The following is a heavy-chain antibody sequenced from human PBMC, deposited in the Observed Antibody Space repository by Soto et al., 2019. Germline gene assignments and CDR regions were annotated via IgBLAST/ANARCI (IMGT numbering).Heavy chain of an antibody. CDR3: ATGRGLPRDY. Sequence: EVPLVESGGGLVQPGGSLRLSCAASGFTFSSSWMHWVRQAPGKGLVWVSRINSDGTSTSYADSVKGRFTISRDNDKTTLYLQINSLSAEDTAVYYCATGRGLPRDYWGQGTLVTVSS. CDR2: INSDGTST. CDR1: GFTFSSSW. D-gene: IGHD2-15*01. V-gene: IGHV3-74*01. J-gene: IGHJ4*02.